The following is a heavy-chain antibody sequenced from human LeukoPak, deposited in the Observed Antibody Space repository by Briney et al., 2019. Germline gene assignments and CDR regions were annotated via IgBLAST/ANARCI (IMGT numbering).Heavy chain of an antibody. CDR3: ARLPTYYDILTGRWGDY. D-gene: IGHD3-9*01. V-gene: IGHV5-51*01. J-gene: IGHJ4*02. CDR1: GYSFTSYW. Sequence: GEALQISCPGSGYSFTSYWIGWVRPMPGKGLEWMGIIYPGDSDTRYSPSFQGQVTISADKPISNAYLQWSSLKASDTAMYYCARLPTYYDILTGRWGDYWGQGTLVTVSS. CDR2: IYPGDSDT.